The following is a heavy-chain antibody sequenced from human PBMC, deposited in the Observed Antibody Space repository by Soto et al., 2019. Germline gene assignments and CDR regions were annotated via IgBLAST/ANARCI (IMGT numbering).Heavy chain of an antibody. D-gene: IGHD1-1*01. V-gene: IGHV5-51*01. Sequence: GESLKLSCTGSGYSFTSYWIDWVRQMPGKGLEWMGIIYPGDSDTRYSPSFQGQVTISADKSISTAYLQWSSLKAPDTAMYYCARQYINWFDPWGQGTLVTVSS. CDR2: IYPGDSDT. CDR1: GYSFTSYW. J-gene: IGHJ5*02. CDR3: ARQYINWFDP.